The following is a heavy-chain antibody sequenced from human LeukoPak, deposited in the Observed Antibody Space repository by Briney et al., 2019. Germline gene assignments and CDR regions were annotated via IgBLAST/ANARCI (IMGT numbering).Heavy chain of an antibody. CDR2: ITTSSSYI. CDR3: VREIIRLGQDDYFDY. Sequence: SGGSLRLSCAASGFTFSSYSLNWVRQAPGKGLEWVSSITTSSSYIYYADSVKGRFTISRDNVKNSLSLQMNSLRAEDTAVYYCVREIIRLGQDDYFDYWSQGTLVTVSS. J-gene: IGHJ4*02. CDR1: GFTFSSYS. V-gene: IGHV3-21*01. D-gene: IGHD3-3*02.